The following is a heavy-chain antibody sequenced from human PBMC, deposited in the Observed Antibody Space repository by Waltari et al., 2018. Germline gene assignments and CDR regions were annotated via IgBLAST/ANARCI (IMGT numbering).Heavy chain of an antibody. Sequence: VQLVESGGGLVQPGGSLRLSCAASGFTFSSYWMHWVRQAPGKGLVWFSRINTDGSSTSYADSVKGRFTISRDNAKNTLYLQMNSLRAEDTAVYYCARDRAGYSSSSGFDPWGQGTLVTVSS. CDR1: GFTFSSYW. J-gene: IGHJ5*02. CDR2: INTDGSST. CDR3: ARDRAGYSSSSGFDP. D-gene: IGHD6-13*01. V-gene: IGHV3-74*01.